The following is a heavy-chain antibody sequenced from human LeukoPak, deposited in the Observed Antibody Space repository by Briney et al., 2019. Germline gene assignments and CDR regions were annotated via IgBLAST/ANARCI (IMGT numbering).Heavy chain of an antibody. CDR1: GYTFTNYA. CDR2: INTNTGNP. V-gene: IGHV7-4-1*02. CDR3: AREEYYDSSAPTNFDY. D-gene: IGHD3-22*01. Sequence: GASVKVSCKASGYTFTNYAMNWVRQAPGQGLEWMGRINTNTGNPTYAQGFTGRFVFSLDTSVTTAYLQISGLKAEDTAVYYCAREEYYDSSAPTNFDYWGQGTLVTVSS. J-gene: IGHJ4*02.